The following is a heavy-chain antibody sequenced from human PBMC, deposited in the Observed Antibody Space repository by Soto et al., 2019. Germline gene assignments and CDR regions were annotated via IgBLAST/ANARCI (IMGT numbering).Heavy chain of an antibody. CDR2: INHSGST. D-gene: IGHD6-13*01. CDR1: GGSFSGYY. J-gene: IGHJ6*02. CDR3: ARGSDSSSWYGDNYYYYGMDV. V-gene: IGHV4-34*01. Sequence: NPSETLSLTCAVYGGSFSGYYWSWIRQPPGKGLEWIGEINHSGSTNYNPSLKSRVTISVDTSKNQFSLKLSSVTAADTAVYYCARGSDSSSWYGDNYYYYGMDVWGQGTTVTVSS.